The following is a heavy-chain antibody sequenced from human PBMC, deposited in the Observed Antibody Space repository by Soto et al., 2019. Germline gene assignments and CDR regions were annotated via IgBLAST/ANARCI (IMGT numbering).Heavy chain of an antibody. V-gene: IGHV3-30*18. CDR1: GFTFSSYG. CDR2: ISYDGSNK. Sequence: GGSLRLSCAASGFTFSSYGMHWVRQAPGKGLEWVAVISYDGSNKYYADSVKGRFTISRDNSKNTLYLQMNSLRAEDTAVYYCAKDWAPLVAVVPYFDYWGQGTLVTVSS. CDR3: AKDWAPLVAVVPYFDY. D-gene: IGHD6-19*01. J-gene: IGHJ4*02.